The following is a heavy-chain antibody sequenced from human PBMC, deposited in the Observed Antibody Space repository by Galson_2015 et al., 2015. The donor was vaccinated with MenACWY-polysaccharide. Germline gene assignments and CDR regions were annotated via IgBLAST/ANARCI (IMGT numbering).Heavy chain of an antibody. V-gene: IGHV3-9*01. J-gene: IGHJ4*02. D-gene: IGHD5-18*01. CDR1: GFTFKDYA. CDR2: VSWNSGSI. CDR3: AKAQIKYNYGPIPPYYFDY. Sequence: SLRLSCAASGFTFKDYAMHWVRQAPGKGLEWVSGVSWNSGSIGYADSVKGRFTTSRDNAKNSLFLQVNSLRAEDTALYYCAKAQIKYNYGPIPPYYFDYWGQGTLVTVSS.